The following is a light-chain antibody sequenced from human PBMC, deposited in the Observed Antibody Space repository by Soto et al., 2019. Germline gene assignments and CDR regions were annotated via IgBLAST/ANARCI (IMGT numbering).Light chain of an antibody. CDR2: DAS. Sequence: EIVLTQSPVTLSLSPGGRATLSCRASQSVGSDLAWYQQKPGQAPRPLIYDASNRATGIPARFSGSGSGTDFTLTISSLEPEDFAVYFCQQRGSWPTFGQGTKVEIK. J-gene: IGKJ1*01. V-gene: IGKV3-11*01. CDR1: QSVGSD. CDR3: QQRGSWPT.